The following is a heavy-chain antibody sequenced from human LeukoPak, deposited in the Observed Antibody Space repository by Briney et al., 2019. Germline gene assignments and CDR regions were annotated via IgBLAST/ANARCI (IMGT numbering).Heavy chain of an antibody. D-gene: IGHD1-26*01. V-gene: IGHV3-30*02. J-gene: IGHJ3*02. Sequence: PGGSLRLSCAASGFTFSSYGMHWGRQAPGEGLEGVAFIRYIGSNKYSAASVKVRFTISRDNSKNTLYLPMTSLRAEDTAVYYCAKDLRLLHFFPDAFDIWGQGTMVTVSS. CDR3: AKDLRLLHFFPDAFDI. CDR1: GFTFSSYG. CDR2: IRYIGSNK.